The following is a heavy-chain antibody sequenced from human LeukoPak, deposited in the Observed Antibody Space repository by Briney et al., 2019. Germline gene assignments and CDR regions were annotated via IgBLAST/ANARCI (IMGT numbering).Heavy chain of an antibody. CDR1: GFTFSSYS. D-gene: IGHD4-23*01. CDR3: ARLEGNYYFDY. CDR2: ISSSSSYI. Sequence: GGSLRLSCAASGFTFSSYSMNWVCQAPGKGLEWVSSISSSSSYIYYADSVKGRFTISRDNAKNSLYLQMNSLRAEDTAVYYCARLEGNYYFDYWGQGTLVTVSS. V-gene: IGHV3-21*01. J-gene: IGHJ4*02.